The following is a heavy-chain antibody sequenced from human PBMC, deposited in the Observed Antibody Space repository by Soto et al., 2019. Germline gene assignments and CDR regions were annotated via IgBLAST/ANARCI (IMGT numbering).Heavy chain of an antibody. CDR1: GFTFSSYG. V-gene: IGHV3-30*18. J-gene: IGHJ4*02. CDR3: AKDKRGTFDY. CDR2: ISYDGSNK. D-gene: IGHD1-7*01. Sequence: QVQLVESGGGVVQPGRSLRLSCAASGFTFSSYGMHWVRQAPGKGLEWVAVISYDGSNKYYADSVKGRFTISRDNSKNTLYLQMNILRAEDTAVYYCAKDKRGTFDYWGQGTLVTVSS.